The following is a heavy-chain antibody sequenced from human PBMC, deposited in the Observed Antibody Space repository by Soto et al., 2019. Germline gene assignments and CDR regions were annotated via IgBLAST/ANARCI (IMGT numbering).Heavy chain of an antibody. CDR1: GGTFSSYT. CDR2: IIPILGIA. CDR3: ARGPDVVRGVGADWFDP. Sequence: QVQLVQSGAEVKKPGSSVKVSCKASGGTFSSYTISWVRQAPGQGLEWMGRIIPILGIANYAQKFQGGVTTTADKSTSAACMERSGLRSEDTAVYYCARGPDVVRGVGADWFDPWGQGTLVTVSS. J-gene: IGHJ5*02. V-gene: IGHV1-69*02. D-gene: IGHD3-10*01.